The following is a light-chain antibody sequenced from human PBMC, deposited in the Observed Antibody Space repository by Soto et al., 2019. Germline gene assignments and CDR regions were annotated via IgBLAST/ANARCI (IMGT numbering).Light chain of an antibody. CDR1: QYISNW. Sequence: DIQMTQSPSTLSASVGDRVTITCRASQYISNWLAWYQQKPGKAPKLLIYKVSSLESGVTSRFSGSGPGTESTLAISSLQPHDLTTYYCQHYNSHRTFGQGTKVEIK. CDR3: QHYNSHRT. CDR2: KVS. J-gene: IGKJ1*01. V-gene: IGKV1-5*03.